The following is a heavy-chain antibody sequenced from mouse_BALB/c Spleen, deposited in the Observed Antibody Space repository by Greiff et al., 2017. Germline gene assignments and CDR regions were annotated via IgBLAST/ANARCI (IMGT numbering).Heavy chain of an antibody. CDR3: AREDDAMDD. J-gene: IGHJ4*01. CDR1: GYSITSGYY. V-gene: IGHV3-6*02. Sequence: EVKLQESGPGLVKPSQSLSLTCSVTGYSITSGYYWNWIRQFPGNKLEWMGYISYDGSNNYNPSLKNRISITRDTSKNQFFLKLNSVTTEDTATYYCAREDDAMDDWGQGTSVTVSS. CDR2: ISYDGSN.